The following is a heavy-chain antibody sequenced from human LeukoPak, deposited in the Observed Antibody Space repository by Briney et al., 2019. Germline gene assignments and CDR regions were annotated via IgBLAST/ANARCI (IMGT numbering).Heavy chain of an antibody. J-gene: IGHJ4*02. CDR2: IYPSDGST. CDR1: GYSFTSNY. V-gene: IGHV1-46*01. Sequence: ASVKVSCKASGYSFTSNYIHWVRQAPGQGLEWMGMIYPSDGSTSYAQKFQGRVTVTSDTSTSTVHMELSGLRSEDTAVYYCARDQEAFDYWGQGTLVTVSS. CDR3: ARDQEAFDY.